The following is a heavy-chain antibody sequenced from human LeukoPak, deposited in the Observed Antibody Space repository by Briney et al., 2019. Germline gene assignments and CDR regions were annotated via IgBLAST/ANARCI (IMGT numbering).Heavy chain of an antibody. J-gene: IGHJ3*02. CDR3: ARVYYYDGRHGAFDI. Sequence: GGSLRLSCAASGFTVSSNYMSWVRQAPGKGLEWVSVIYSGGSTYYADSVKGRFTISRDNSKNTLYLQMNSLRAEDTAVYYCARVYYYDGRHGAFDIWGQGTMVTVSS. D-gene: IGHD3-22*01. V-gene: IGHV3-53*01. CDR1: GFTVSSNY. CDR2: IYSGGST.